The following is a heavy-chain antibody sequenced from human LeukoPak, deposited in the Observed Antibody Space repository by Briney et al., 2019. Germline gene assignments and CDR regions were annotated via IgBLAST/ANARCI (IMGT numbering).Heavy chain of an antibody. D-gene: IGHD3-3*01. J-gene: IGHJ4*02. V-gene: IGHV1-18*01. CDR2: ISAYTGIT. CDR1: GYTFTSSG. Sequence: ASVKVSCMASGYTFTSSGVSWVPQAPGQGRGWMGWISAYTGITNYAQNLQGRVTITPDTSTGTPSMDLRSLRTVRTAVYYFARGPLRPYDFWCGYKYCFYYWGQGTLVGVSS. CDR3: ARGPLRPYDFWCGYKYCFYY.